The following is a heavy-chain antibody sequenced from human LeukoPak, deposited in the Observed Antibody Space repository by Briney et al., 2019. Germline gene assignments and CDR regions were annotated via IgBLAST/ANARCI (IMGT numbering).Heavy chain of an antibody. CDR3: ARDIYYYGSGSPVYFDY. CDR1: GYTFTGYY. D-gene: IGHD3-10*01. CDR2: INPNSGGT. V-gene: IGHV1-2*06. J-gene: IGHJ4*02. Sequence: ASVKVSCKASGYTFTGYYMHWVRQAPGQGLEWMGRINPNSGGTNYAQKFQGRVTMTRDTSISTAYMELSRLRYDDTAVYYCARDIYYYGSGSPVYFDYWGQGTLVTVSS.